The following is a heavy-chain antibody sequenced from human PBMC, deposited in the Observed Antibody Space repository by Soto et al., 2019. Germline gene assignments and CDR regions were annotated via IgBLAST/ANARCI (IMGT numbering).Heavy chain of an antibody. CDR1: GFTFSSYG. Sequence: GGSLRLSCAASGFTFSSYGMHWVRQAPGKGLEWVAVISYDGSNKYYADSVKGRFTISRDNSKNTLYLQMNSLRAEDTAVYYCAKDRMVRGVINYYGMDVWGQGNTVTVSS. J-gene: IGHJ6*02. CDR2: ISYDGSNK. D-gene: IGHD3-10*01. CDR3: AKDRMVRGVINYYGMDV. V-gene: IGHV3-30*18.